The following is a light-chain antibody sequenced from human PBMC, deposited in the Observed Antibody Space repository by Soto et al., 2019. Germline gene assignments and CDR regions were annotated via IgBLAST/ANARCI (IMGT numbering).Light chain of an antibody. CDR2: GAS. J-gene: IGKJ3*01. V-gene: IGKV3-20*01. CDR1: QSVSSSY. Sequence: EIVLTQSPGTLSLSPGERATLSCRASQSVSSSYLGWYQQKPGQAPRLLIYGASSRATGIPDRFSGSGSGTDFTLTISRLEPEDFAVYYCKQYGSSPLFTFGPGTKVDIK. CDR3: KQYGSSPLFT.